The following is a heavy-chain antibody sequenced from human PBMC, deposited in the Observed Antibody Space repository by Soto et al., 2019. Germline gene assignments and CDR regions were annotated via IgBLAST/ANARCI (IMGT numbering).Heavy chain of an antibody. CDR1: GYSFTSYW. D-gene: IGHD6-19*01. V-gene: IGHV5-10-1*01. Sequence: GEYLKISFKGSGYSFTSYWISWVRQMPGKGLEWMGRIDPSDSYTNYSPSFQGHVTISADKSISTAYLQWSSLKASDTAMYYCARQKGSGSSGQPPYYYYGMDVWGQGTTVTV. CDR3: ARQKGSGSSGQPPYYYYGMDV. CDR2: IDPSDSYT. J-gene: IGHJ6*02.